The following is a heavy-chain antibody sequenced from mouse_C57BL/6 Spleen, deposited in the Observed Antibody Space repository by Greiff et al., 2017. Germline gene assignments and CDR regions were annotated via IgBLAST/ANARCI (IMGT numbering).Heavy chain of an antibody. CDR3: ASDLNGGGY. V-gene: IGHV1-52*01. J-gene: IGHJ2*01. CDR1: GYTFTSYW. CDR2: IDPYDSET. Sequence: VKLQQPGAELVRPGSSVKLSCKASGYTFTSYWMHWVKQRPIQGLEWIGNIDPYDSETHYNQKFKDKATLTVDKSSSTAYMQLSSPTSEDSAVYYCASDLNGGGYWGQGTTLTVSS.